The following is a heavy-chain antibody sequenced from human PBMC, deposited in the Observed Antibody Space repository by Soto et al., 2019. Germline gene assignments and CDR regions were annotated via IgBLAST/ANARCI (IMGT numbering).Heavy chain of an antibody. D-gene: IGHD3-3*02. CDR1: GGSFSGYY. V-gene: IGHV4-34*01. CDR3: ASPKIAFYNWFDP. Sequence: LSLTCAVYGGSFSGYYWTWIRQPPGKGLEWIGEINHSGSTNCNPSLKSRVTISVDTSKNQFSLKLSSVTAADTAVYYCASPKIAFYNWFDPWGQGTLVTVSS. CDR2: INHSGST. J-gene: IGHJ5*02.